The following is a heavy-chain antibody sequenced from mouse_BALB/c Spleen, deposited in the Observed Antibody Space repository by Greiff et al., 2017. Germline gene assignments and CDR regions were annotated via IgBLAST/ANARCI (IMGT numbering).Heavy chain of an antibody. D-gene: IGHD1-1*01. Sequence: EVMLVESGPGLVKPSQSLSLTCTVTGYSITSDYAWNWIRQFPGNKLEWMGYISYSGSTSYNPSLKSRISITRDTSKNQFFLQLNSVTTEDTATYYCARGDYGSSLYAMDYWGQGTSVTVSS. J-gene: IGHJ4*01. CDR3: ARGDYGSSLYAMDY. CDR1: GYSITSDYA. V-gene: IGHV3-2*02. CDR2: ISYSGST.